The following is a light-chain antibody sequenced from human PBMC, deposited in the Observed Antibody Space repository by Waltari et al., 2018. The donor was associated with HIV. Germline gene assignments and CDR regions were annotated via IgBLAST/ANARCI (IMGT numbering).Light chain of an antibody. CDR3: CSYAGSYTWV. V-gene: IGLV2-11*01. Sequence: QSALTQPRSVSGSPGQSVTISCTGTSSDVGGYNYVSWYQQHPGKAPKLMIYDGSTRPSVFPDRFSCSKSGNTASLTISGLQAEDEADYYCCSYAGSYTWVFGGGTKLTVL. J-gene: IGLJ3*02. CDR1: SSDVGGYNY. CDR2: DGS.